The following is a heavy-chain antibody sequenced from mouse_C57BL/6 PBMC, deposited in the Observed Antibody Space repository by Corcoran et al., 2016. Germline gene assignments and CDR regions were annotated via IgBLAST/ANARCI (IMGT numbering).Heavy chain of an antibody. CDR3: ANYGNYPGYFDV. CDR1: GYTFTGYW. J-gene: IGHJ1*03. V-gene: IGHV1-9*01. Sequence: QVQLQQSGAELMKPGASVKLSCKATGYTFTGYWIEWVKQRPGHGLEWIGEILPGSGSTNYNEKFKGKATFTADTSSNTAYMQLSSLTTEDSAIYYCANYGNYPGYFDVWGTGTTVTVSS. CDR2: ILPGSGST. D-gene: IGHD2-1*01.